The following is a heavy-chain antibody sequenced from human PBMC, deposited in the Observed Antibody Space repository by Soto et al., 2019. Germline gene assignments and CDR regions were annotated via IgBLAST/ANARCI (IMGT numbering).Heavy chain of an antibody. V-gene: IGHV4-31*03. Sequence: QVQLQESGPGLVQPSQTLSLTCTVSGGSISSGGYYWSWIRQHPGKGLEWIGYIYYSGSTFYNPSLKSRVTISVATSKNQFSLKLSSVTAADTAVYYCARGLSVTLFDFWGQGTLVTFSS. CDR1: GGSISSGGYY. CDR3: ARGLSVTLFDF. J-gene: IGHJ4*02. D-gene: IGHD4-17*01. CDR2: IYYSGST.